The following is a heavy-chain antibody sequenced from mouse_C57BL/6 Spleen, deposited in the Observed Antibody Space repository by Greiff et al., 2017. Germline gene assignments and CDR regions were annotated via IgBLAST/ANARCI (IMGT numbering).Heavy chain of an antibody. V-gene: IGHV1-76*01. CDR1: GYTFTDYY. CDR3: AREGLRRGYAMDY. Sequence: QAQLQQSGAELVRPGASVKLSCKASGYTFTDYYINWVKQRPGQGLEWIARIYPGSGNTYYNEKFKGKATLTAEKSSSTAYMQLSSLTSEDSAVYFCAREGLRRGYAMDYWGQGTSVTVSS. J-gene: IGHJ4*01. CDR2: IYPGSGNT. D-gene: IGHD2-4*01.